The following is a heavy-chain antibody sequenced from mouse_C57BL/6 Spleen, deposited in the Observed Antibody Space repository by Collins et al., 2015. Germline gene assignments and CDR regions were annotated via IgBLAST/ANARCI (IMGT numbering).Heavy chain of an antibody. CDR3: ARRDGSYWYFDV. D-gene: IGHD1-1*01. J-gene: IGHJ1*01. CDR1: GYSITSDYA. Sequence: DVQLQESGPGLVKPSQSLSLTCTVTGYSITSDYAWNWIRQFPGNKLEWMGYISYSGSTSYNPSLKSRISITRDTSKNQFFLQLNSVTTEDTATYYCARRDGSYWYFDVWGAGTTVTVSS. V-gene: IGHV3-2*02. CDR2: ISYSGST.